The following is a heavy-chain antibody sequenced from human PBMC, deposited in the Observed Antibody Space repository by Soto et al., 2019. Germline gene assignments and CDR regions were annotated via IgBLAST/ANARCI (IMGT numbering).Heavy chain of an antibody. CDR2: INAGNGNT. CDR3: ATYYYDSSGYYYHYYYYGMDV. J-gene: IGHJ6*02. D-gene: IGHD3-22*01. V-gene: IGHV1-3*01. CDR1: GYTKTSYA. Sequence: ASVKVSCKASGYTKTSYAMHWVRQAKGQRLEWMGWINAGNGNTKYSQKFQGRVTITRDTSASTAYMELSSLRSEDTAVYYCATYYYDSSGYYYHYYYYGMDVWGQGTTVTVSS.